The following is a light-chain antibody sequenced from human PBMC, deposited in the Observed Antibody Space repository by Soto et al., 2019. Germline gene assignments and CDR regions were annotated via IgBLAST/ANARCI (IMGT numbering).Light chain of an antibody. CDR1: QSVSSY. Sequence: EIVLTQSPATPSLSPGERATLSCRASQSVSSYLAWYQQKPGQAPRLLIYDASNRATGIPARFSGSGSGTDFTLTISSLEPEDFAFYYCQQRSNWPTFGQGTKVDIK. CDR3: QQRSNWPT. J-gene: IGKJ1*01. V-gene: IGKV3-11*01. CDR2: DAS.